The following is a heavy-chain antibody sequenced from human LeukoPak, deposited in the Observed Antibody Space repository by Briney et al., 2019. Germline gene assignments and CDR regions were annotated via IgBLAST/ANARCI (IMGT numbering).Heavy chain of an antibody. V-gene: IGHV1-18*04. CDR1: GYTFTCYY. J-gene: IGHJ4*02. D-gene: IGHD2-8*01. Sequence: ASVKVSCKASGYTFTCYYMHWVRQAPGQGLEWMGWISAYNGNTNYAQKLQGRVTMTTDTSTSTAYMELRSLRSDDTAVYYCARTRGLMVYATYDYWGQGTLVTVSS. CDR2: ISAYNGNT. CDR3: ARTRGLMVYATYDY.